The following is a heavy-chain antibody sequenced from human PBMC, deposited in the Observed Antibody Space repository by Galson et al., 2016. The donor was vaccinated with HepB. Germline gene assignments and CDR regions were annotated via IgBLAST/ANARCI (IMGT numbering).Heavy chain of an antibody. Sequence: SVKVSCKASGYSFTGYYIHWVRQAPGQGLEWMGWINPKSGDTNCAQKFKGRVNMTMDTSIGPAYMDLSSLRSDDTAVYFCARGVAGTSDYWGQGALVTVSS. J-gene: IGHJ4*02. CDR3: ARGVAGTSDY. CDR1: GYSFTGYY. V-gene: IGHV1-2*02. CDR2: INPKSGDT. D-gene: IGHD6-19*01.